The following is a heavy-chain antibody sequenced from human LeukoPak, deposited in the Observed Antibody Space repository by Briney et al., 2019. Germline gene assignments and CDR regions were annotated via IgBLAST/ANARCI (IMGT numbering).Heavy chain of an antibody. CDR2: INHSGST. V-gene: IGHV4-34*01. CDR1: GGSFSGYY. Sequence: LETLSLTCAVYGGSFSGYYWSWIRQPPGKGLEWIGEINHSGSTNYNPSLKSRVTISVDTSKNQFSLKLSSVTAADTAVYYCAKSFSRTLLWFGELLSWFDPWGQGTLVTVSS. D-gene: IGHD3-10*01. J-gene: IGHJ5*02. CDR3: AKSFSRTLLWFGELLSWFDP.